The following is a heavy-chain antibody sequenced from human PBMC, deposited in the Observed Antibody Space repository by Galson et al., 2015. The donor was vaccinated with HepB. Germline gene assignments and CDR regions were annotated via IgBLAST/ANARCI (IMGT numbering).Heavy chain of an antibody. Sequence: SLRLSCAASGFTFSSYAMHWVRQAPGKGLEWVAVISYDGSNKYYADSVKGRFTISRDNSKNTLYLQMNSLRAEDTAVYYCARGGGGNWGQGTLVTVSS. CDR3: ARGGGGN. D-gene: IGHD3-16*01. J-gene: IGHJ4*02. V-gene: IGHV3-30-3*01. CDR1: GFTFSSYA. CDR2: ISYDGSNK.